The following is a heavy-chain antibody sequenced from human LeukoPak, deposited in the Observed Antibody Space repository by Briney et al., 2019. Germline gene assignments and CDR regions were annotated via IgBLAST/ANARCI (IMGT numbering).Heavy chain of an antibody. V-gene: IGHV3-43*02. CDR2: ISGDGGST. Sequence: GGSLRLSCAASGFTFSSYSMNWVRQAPGQGLEWVSLISGDGGSTFYADSVRGRFTISRDNTRKSLSLQMSSLRSEDTALYYCARESETSGWYDYWGQGTLVTVSS. CDR1: GFTFSSYS. CDR3: ARESETSGWYDY. J-gene: IGHJ4*02. D-gene: IGHD6-19*01.